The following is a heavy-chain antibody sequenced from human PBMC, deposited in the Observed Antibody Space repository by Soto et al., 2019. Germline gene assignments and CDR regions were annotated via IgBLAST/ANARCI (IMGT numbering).Heavy chain of an antibody. CDR3: AKEITVAGDFDY. D-gene: IGHD6-19*01. Sequence: GGSLRLSCEASGFSFSTNAMNWVRQAPGKGLEWVAVISNDGSNEYYADSVKGRFTISRDNSKNTLYLQMDSLRPEDTAVYYCAKEITVAGDFDYWGHGTLVTVSS. CDR1: GFSFSTNA. V-gene: IGHV3-30*18. CDR2: ISNDGSNE. J-gene: IGHJ4*01.